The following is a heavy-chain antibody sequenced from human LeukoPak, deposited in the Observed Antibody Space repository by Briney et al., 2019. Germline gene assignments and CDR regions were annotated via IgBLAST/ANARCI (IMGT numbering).Heavy chain of an antibody. V-gene: IGHV3-48*03. CDR3: ARVPYSSSWSTGNYFDY. J-gene: IGHJ4*02. CDR2: ISSSGSTI. D-gene: IGHD6-13*01. CDR1: GFTFSSYE. Sequence: GGSLRLSCAASGFTFSSYEMNWVRQAPGKGLEWVSYISSSGSTIYYADSVKGRFTISRDNAKNSLYLQMNSLRAEDTAVYYCARVPYSSSWSTGNYFDYWGQGTLVTVSS.